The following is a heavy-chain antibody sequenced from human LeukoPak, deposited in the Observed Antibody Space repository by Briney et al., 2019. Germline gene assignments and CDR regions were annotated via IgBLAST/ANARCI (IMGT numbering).Heavy chain of an antibody. D-gene: IGHD1-26*01. CDR3: AKARVGATTSGY. J-gene: IGHJ4*02. CDR2: IRYDESNK. CDR1: GFTFSSYG. Sequence: GGSLRLSCAASGFTFSSYGMHWVRQAPGKGLEWVAFIRYDESNKYYADSVKGRFTISRDNSKNTLYLQMNSLRAEDTAVYYCAKARVGATTSGYWGQGTLVTVSS. V-gene: IGHV3-30*02.